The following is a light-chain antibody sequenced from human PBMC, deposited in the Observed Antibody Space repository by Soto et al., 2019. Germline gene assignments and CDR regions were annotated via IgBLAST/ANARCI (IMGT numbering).Light chain of an antibody. CDR1: EFISDW. CDR2: DDS. Sequence: DVQMTQSPSTLSSSLGDSVTMTCRASEFISDWLAWYQQKTGQAPKLLIYDDSTLESGVPGRFSGSGVGTHLTLTISGLQPEDFATYHCQHYNSYSRAFGQGTKVDIK. V-gene: IGKV1-5*01. J-gene: IGKJ1*01. CDR3: QHYNSYSRA.